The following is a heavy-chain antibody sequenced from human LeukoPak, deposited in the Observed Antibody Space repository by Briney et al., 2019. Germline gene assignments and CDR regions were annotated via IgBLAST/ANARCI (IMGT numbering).Heavy chain of an antibody. Sequence: GRSLRLSCAASGFTFDDYAMHWVRQAPGKGLEWVSGISWNSGSIGYADSVKGRFTISRDNAKNSLYLQMNSLRAEDTALYYCAKDLKRTYRSSWDWFDPWGQGTLVTVSS. CDR2: ISWNSGSI. V-gene: IGHV3-9*01. J-gene: IGHJ5*02. CDR3: AKDLKRTYRSSWDWFDP. D-gene: IGHD6-13*01. CDR1: GFTFDDYA.